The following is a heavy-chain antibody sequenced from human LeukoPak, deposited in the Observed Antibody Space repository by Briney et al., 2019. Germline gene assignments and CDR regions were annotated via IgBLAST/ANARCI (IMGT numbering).Heavy chain of an antibody. D-gene: IGHD1-26*01. V-gene: IGHV4-59*01. J-gene: IGHJ6*02. CDR2: IYYSGST. CDR1: GGSISSYY. Sequence: SETLSLTCTVAGGSISSYYWSWIRQPPGKGLEWIGYIYYSGSTNYNPSLKSRVTISVDTSKNQFSLKLSSVTAADTAVYYCARDGYKAGATGYGMDVWGQGTTVTVSS. CDR3: ARDGYKAGATGYGMDV.